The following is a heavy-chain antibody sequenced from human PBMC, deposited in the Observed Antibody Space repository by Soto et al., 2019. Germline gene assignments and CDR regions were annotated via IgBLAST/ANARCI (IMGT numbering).Heavy chain of an antibody. D-gene: IGHD6-13*01. CDR3: ARAFPDSSSWYQLDYYYGMDA. CDR1: GFTFSSYG. J-gene: IGHJ6*02. Sequence: GGSLRLSCAASGFTFSSYGMHWVRQAPGKGLEWVAVIWCDGSNKYYADSVKGRFTISRDSSKNTLYLQMNSLRAEDTAVYYCARAFPDSSSWYQLDYYYGMDAWGQGTTVTVSS. V-gene: IGHV3-33*01. CDR2: IWCDGSNK.